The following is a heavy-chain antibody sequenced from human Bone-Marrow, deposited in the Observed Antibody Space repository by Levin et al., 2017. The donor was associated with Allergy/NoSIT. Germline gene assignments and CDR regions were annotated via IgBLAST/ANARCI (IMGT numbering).Heavy chain of an antibody. CDR3: ARVGGDGFKYWYFDL. CDR1: GGTFNRNA. D-gene: IGHD5-24*01. J-gene: IGHJ2*01. CDR2: IIPVFDTA. Sequence: PGESLKISCKASGGTFNRNAISWVRQAPGQGLEWMGGIIPVFDTANLAQNFQDRVTITADESTSTVYMELATLTFEDTAVYYCARVGGDGFKYWYFDLWGRGTPVTVSS. V-gene: IGHV1-69*01.